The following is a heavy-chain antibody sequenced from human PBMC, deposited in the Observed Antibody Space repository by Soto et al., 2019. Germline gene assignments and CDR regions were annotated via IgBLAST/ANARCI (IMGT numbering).Heavy chain of an antibody. Sequence: SETLCLTCAAYGGSFSGYYWSWIRQPPGKGLEWIGEINHSGSTNYNPSLKSRVTISVDTSKNQFSLKLSSVTAADTAVYYCARDRRGGALWYDSSGYPFYYYYGMDVWGQGATVTVSS. D-gene: IGHD3-22*01. J-gene: IGHJ6*02. CDR2: INHSGST. V-gene: IGHV4-34*01. CDR1: GGSFSGYY. CDR3: ARDRRGGALWYDSSGYPFYYYYGMDV.